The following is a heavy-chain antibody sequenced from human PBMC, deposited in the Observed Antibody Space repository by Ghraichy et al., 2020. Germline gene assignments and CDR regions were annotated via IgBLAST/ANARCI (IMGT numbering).Heavy chain of an antibody. CDR3: ARGQLLWFGELLPENPHFDY. CDR2: ISSSSSTI. Sequence: SCAASGFTFSSYSMNWVRQAPGKGLEWVSYISSSSSTIYYADSVKGRFTISRDNAKNSLYLQMNSLRDEDTAVYYCARGQLLWFGELLPENPHFDYWGQGTLVTVSS. J-gene: IGHJ4*02. V-gene: IGHV3-48*02. D-gene: IGHD3-10*01. CDR1: GFTFSSYS.